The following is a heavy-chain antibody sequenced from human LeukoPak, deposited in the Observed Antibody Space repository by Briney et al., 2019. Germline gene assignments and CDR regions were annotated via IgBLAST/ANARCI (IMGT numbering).Heavy chain of an antibody. J-gene: IGHJ4*02. Sequence: ASVKVSCKVSGYTLTELSMHWVRQAPGKGLEWMGGFDPEDGETIYAQKFQGRVTMAEDTSTDTAYMELSSLRSEDTAVYYCATVGYSSGWLFDYWGQGTLVTVSS. CDR3: ATVGYSSGWLFDY. V-gene: IGHV1-24*01. D-gene: IGHD6-19*01. CDR2: FDPEDGET. CDR1: GYTLTELS.